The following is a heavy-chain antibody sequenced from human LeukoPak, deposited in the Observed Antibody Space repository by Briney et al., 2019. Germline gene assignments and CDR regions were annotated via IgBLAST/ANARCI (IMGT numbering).Heavy chain of an antibody. J-gene: IGHJ4*02. Sequence: GGSLRLSCAASGFTFSSYGMHWVRQAPGKGLEWVAFIRYDGSNKYYADSVKGRFTISGDNSKNTLYLQMNSLRAEDTAVYYCAKDIFQLAPPLDYWGQGTLVTVSS. V-gene: IGHV3-30*02. CDR1: GFTFSSYG. CDR3: AKDIFQLAPPLDY. D-gene: IGHD2-2*01. CDR2: IRYDGSNK.